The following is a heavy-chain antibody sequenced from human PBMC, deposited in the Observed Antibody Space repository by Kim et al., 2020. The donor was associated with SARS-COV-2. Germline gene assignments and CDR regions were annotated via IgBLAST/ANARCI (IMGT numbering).Heavy chain of an antibody. CDR1: GYTFSNYG. Sequence: ASVKVSCKTSGYTFSNYGVTWVRQAPGQGLEWMGWISVYNENTEYAQKLQGRVTLTTDTSTTKAYMELRRLTSDDTAVYYCARDRMGVKSLDYWGQGTLVTVSS. V-gene: IGHV1-18*04. CDR2: ISVYNENT. J-gene: IGHJ4*02. D-gene: IGHD2-8*01. CDR3: ARDRMGVKSLDY.